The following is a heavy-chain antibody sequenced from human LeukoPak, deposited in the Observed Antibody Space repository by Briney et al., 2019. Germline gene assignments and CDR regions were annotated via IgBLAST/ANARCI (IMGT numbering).Heavy chain of an antibody. CDR2: INSDGSST. CDR1: GFTFSSYW. J-gene: IGHJ4*02. V-gene: IGHV3-74*01. D-gene: IGHD2-2*01. Sequence: GGSLRLSCAASGFTFSSYWMHWVRQAPGKGLVYISRINSDGSSTSYADSVRGRFTISRDNAKNTLYLQMNSLRAEDTAVYYCARDRCNSTRCYVGDLDYWGQGTLVTVSS. CDR3: ARDRCNSTRCYVGDLDY.